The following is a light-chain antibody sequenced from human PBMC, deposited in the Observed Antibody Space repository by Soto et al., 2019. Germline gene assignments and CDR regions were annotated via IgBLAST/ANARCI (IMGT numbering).Light chain of an antibody. CDR3: QQRSNWPL. J-gene: IGKJ5*01. CDR2: DAS. Sequence: EIVLTQSPATLSLSPGERATLSCRASQSVSSYLAWYQQKPGQAPRLLIYDASNRATGIPARFSGSGSGTDFTLPISRLEPEDFSVYYCQQRSNWPLFGQGTRLEIK. CDR1: QSVSSY. V-gene: IGKV3-11*01.